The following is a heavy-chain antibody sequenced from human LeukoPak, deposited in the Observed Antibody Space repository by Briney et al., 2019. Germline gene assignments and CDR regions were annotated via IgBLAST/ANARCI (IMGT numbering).Heavy chain of an antibody. V-gene: IGHV4-61*02. J-gene: IGHJ3*02. D-gene: IGHD3-16*01. CDR3: ARLTYMGGAFDI. CDR2: IYTSGST. CDR1: GGSISSGSYY. Sequence: SETLSLTCTVSGGSISSGSYYWSWIRQPAGKGLEWIGRIYTSGSTNYNPSLRSRVTISVDTSKNQFSLKLSSVAAADTAVYYCARLTYMGGAFDIWGHGTMVTVSS.